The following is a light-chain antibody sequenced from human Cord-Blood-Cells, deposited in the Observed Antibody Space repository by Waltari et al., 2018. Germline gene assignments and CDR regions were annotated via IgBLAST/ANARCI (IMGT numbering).Light chain of an antibody. CDR3: CSYAGSSTYYV. V-gene: IGLV2-23*01. CDR1: SSDVGRYNL. Sequence: QSALTQPASVSGYPGQSITISCTGTSSDVGRYNLVSWYQQHPGKAPKLMIYEGSKRPSGVSNRFSGSKSGNTASLTISGLQAEDEADYYCCSYAGSSTYYVFGTGTKVTVL. J-gene: IGLJ1*01. CDR2: EGS.